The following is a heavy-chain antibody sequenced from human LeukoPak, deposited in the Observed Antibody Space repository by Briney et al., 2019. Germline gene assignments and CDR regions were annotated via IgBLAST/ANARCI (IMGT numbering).Heavy chain of an antibody. Sequence: PGGSLRLSCAASGFTFSSYAMSWVRQAPGKGLEWVSAISGSGGSTYYADSVKGRFTISRDNSKNTLYLQMNSLRAEDTAVYYCAKRPSDYGDYVTYFDHWGQGTLVTVSS. CDR2: ISGSGGST. CDR1: GFTFSSYA. J-gene: IGHJ4*02. V-gene: IGHV3-23*01. D-gene: IGHD4-17*01. CDR3: AKRPSDYGDYVTYFDH.